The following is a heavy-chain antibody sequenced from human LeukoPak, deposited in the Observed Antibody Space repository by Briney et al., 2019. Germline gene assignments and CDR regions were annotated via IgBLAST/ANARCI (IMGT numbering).Heavy chain of an antibody. CDR3: ARTLVVVMYYGMDV. V-gene: IGHV3-30-3*01. CDR2: ISYDGSNK. Sequence: GRSLRLSCAASGFTFSSYAMHWVRQAPGKGLEWVAVISYDGSNKYYADSVKSRFTISRDNSKNTLYLQMNSLRAEDTAVYYCARTLVVVMYYGMDVWGQGTTVTVSS. CDR1: GFTFSSYA. J-gene: IGHJ6*02. D-gene: IGHD3-22*01.